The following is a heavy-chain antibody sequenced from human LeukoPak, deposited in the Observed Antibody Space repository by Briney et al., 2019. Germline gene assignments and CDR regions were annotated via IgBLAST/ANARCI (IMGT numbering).Heavy chain of an antibody. CDR2: IWAAGNNK. J-gene: IGHJ6*03. Sequence: PGLSLRLSCAASGFTFSSFGMHWVRQAPGKGLEWVAVIWAAGNNKYYADSVKGRFTISRDNSKNTLYLQMNSLRAEDTAVYYCAKGEVVVPGGDYMDVWGKGTTVTVSS. CDR3: AKGEVVVPGGDYMDV. CDR1: GFTFSSFG. D-gene: IGHD2-2*01. V-gene: IGHV3-30*18.